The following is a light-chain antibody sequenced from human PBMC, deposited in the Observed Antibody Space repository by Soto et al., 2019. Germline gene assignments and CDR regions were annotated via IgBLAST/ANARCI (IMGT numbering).Light chain of an antibody. CDR3: HQYGSSPGT. CDR2: GAS. V-gene: IGKV3-20*01. CDR1: QRVTSNY. J-gene: IGKJ1*01. Sequence: ETVLTPSPGTLSLSPGERATLSCRASQRVTSNYLAWYQQKPGQAPRLLIFGASIRDTGIPDRFSGSGSGTDFTLTISRLEPEDFAVYYCHQYGSSPGTFGQGTKVDI.